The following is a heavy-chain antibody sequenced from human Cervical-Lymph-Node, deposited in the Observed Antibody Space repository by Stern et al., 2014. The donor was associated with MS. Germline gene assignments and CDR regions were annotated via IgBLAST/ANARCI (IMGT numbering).Heavy chain of an antibody. J-gene: IGHJ4*02. CDR2: IIPIFGTA. Sequence: VQLVESGAEVKKPGASVKVSCKASPDIFTNYAISWVRQAPGQGLEWMGGIIPIFGTANYAQKFQGRVTITAAASTNTADMELSSLRSEDTAVYYCARAGIVGAIGYYFDYWGQGTLVTVSS. CDR1: PDIFTNYA. CDR3: ARAGIVGAIGYYFDY. D-gene: IGHD1-26*01. V-gene: IGHV1-69*01.